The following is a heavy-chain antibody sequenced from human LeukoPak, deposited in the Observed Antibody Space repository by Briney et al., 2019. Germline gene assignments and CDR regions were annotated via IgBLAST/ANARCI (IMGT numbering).Heavy chain of an antibody. D-gene: IGHD2-2*02. CDR2: INPNSGGT. CDR1: GYTFTGYY. CDR3: ARAGSGCSSTSCYMASADYYYGMDV. Sequence: ASVKVSCKASGYTFTGYYMHWVRQAPGQGLEWMGRINPNSGGTNYAQKFQGWVTMTRDTSISTAYMELSRLGSDDTAVYYCARAGSGCSSTSCYMASADYYYGMDVWGQGTTVTVSS. V-gene: IGHV1-2*04. J-gene: IGHJ6*02.